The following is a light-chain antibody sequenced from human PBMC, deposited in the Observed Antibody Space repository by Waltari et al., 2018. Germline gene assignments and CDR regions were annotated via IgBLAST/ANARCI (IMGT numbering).Light chain of an antibody. CDR1: SSNIGNAY. J-gene: IGLJ2*01. V-gene: IGLV1-51*02. CDR2: ENN. CDR3: GTWDTSLSALI. Sequence: QSVLPQPPSLSAAPGQKVTISCSGSSSNIGNAYVSWYQQPPGTAPKLFIYENNKRPSGIPDRFSGSKSGTSATLGITGLQTGDEADYYCGTWDTSLSALIFGGGTKLTVL.